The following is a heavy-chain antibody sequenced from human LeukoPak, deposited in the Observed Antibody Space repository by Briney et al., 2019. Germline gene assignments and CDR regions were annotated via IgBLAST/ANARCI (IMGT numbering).Heavy chain of an antibody. J-gene: IGHJ4*02. CDR1: GESVSSKNGA. CDR2: TYYRSKWYT. Sequence: SQTLSPTCDISGESVSSKNGAWNWIRQSPSRGLEWLGRTYYRSKWYTDYAVSMNGRITISPDTSKNQFSLQLNSVTPDDTAVYYCARDVGTSGWHTFDYWGQGTLVTVSS. D-gene: IGHD6-19*01. V-gene: IGHV6-1*01. CDR3: ARDVGTSGWHTFDY.